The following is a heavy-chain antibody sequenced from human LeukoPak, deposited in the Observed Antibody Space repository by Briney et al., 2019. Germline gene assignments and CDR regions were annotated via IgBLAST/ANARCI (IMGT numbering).Heavy chain of an antibody. Sequence: TGGSLRLSCAASGFTFSSYAMSWVRQAPGKGLEWVSAISSSSSYIYYADSVKGRFTISRDNAKNSLYLQMNSLRAEDTAVYYCARDLYSSGWYDYWGQGTLVTVSS. CDR2: ISSSSSYI. D-gene: IGHD6-19*01. J-gene: IGHJ4*02. V-gene: IGHV3-21*01. CDR1: GFTFSSYA. CDR3: ARDLYSSGWYDY.